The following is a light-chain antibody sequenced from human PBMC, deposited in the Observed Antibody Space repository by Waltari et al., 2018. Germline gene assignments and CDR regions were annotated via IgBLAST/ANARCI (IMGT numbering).Light chain of an antibody. CDR1: SASVPTSYY. CDR3: VLYMGSASWV. J-gene: IGLJ3*02. Sequence: QTVVTQEPSFSVSPGGTVTLTSGVTSASVPTSYYPSWYQQTPGQAPRTLIYNTNTRSSGVPDRFSGSILGNKAALTITGAQAEDESDYYCVLYMGSASWVFGGGTKLTVL. CDR2: NTN. V-gene: IGLV8-61*01.